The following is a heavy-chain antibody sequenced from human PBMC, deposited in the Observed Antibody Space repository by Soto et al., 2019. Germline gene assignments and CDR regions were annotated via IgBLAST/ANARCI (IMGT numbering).Heavy chain of an antibody. D-gene: IGHD2-8*01. V-gene: IGHV3-23*01. CDR3: ATGTRLMVYATPFDY. J-gene: IGHJ4*02. Sequence: EVQLLESGGGLVQPGGSLRLSCAASGFTFSSYAMSWVRQAPGKGLEWVSAISGSGGSTYYADSVKGRFTISRDNSKNTLYLQMNSLRAEDKAVYYCATGTRLMVYATPFDYWGQGTLVTVSS. CDR1: GFTFSSYA. CDR2: ISGSGGST.